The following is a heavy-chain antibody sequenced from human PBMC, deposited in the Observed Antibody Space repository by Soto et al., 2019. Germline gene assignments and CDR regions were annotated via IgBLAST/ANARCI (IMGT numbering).Heavy chain of an antibody. V-gene: IGHV3-11*01. CDR3: AGVDTLFNWFDP. Sequence: GGSLRLSCAASGFTFSDYYMSWIRQAPGEGLEWVSYISSSGSTIYYADSVKGRFTISRDNAKNSLYLQMNSLRAEDTAVYYCAGVDTLFNWFDPWGQGTLVTVSS. CDR1: GFTFSDYY. J-gene: IGHJ5*02. CDR2: ISSSGSTI. D-gene: IGHD5-18*01.